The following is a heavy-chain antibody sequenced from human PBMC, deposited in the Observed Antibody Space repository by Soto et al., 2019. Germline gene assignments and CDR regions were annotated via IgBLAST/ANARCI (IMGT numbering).Heavy chain of an antibody. CDR2: ISSNGGST. J-gene: IGHJ5*02. CDR3: ARDGLLFGGVIVPNWFDP. CDR1: GFTFSSYA. D-gene: IGHD3-16*02. Sequence: GGSLRLSCAASGFTFSSYAMHWVRQAPGKGLEYVSAISSNGGSTYYANSVKGRFTISRDNSKNTLYLQMGSLRAEDMAVYYCARDGLLFGGVIVPNWFDPWGQGTLVTVSS. V-gene: IGHV3-64*01.